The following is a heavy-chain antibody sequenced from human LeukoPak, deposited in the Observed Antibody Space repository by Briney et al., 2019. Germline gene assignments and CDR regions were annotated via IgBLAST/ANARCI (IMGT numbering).Heavy chain of an antibody. D-gene: IGHD5-18*01. Sequence: GGSLRLSCAASGLTFSSYAMHWVRQAPGKGLEYVSAISSNGGSTYYANSVKGRFTISRDNSKNTLYLQMGSLRAEDMAVYYCARCGYSYGLFYYYSMDVWGQGTAVTVSS. CDR1: GLTFSSYA. J-gene: IGHJ6*02. CDR2: ISSNGGST. V-gene: IGHV3-64*01. CDR3: ARCGYSYGLFYYYSMDV.